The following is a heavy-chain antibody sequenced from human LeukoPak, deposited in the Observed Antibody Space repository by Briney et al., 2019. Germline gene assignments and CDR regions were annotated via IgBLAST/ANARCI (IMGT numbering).Heavy chain of an antibody. Sequence: GGSLRLSCAASGFTFSRYQMTWGRQAPGEGLGWVAKVEQDGDKKYYVDSVEGRFTISRDNAKNSLYLEMNSLRVEDTAVYFGVRDWGGMEAAGDYWGQGTLVTVSS. V-gene: IGHV3-7*01. CDR1: GFTFSRYQ. CDR3: VRDWGGMEAAGDY. J-gene: IGHJ4*02. D-gene: IGHD6-13*01. CDR2: VEQDGDKK.